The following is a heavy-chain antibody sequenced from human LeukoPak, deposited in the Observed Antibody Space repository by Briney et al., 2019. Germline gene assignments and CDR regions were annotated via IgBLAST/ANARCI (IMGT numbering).Heavy chain of an antibody. V-gene: IGHV4-59*08. J-gene: IGHJ3*02. Sequence: PSETLSLTCTVSGGSMSPFYWSWIRQSPGKGLEWIGSIYYSGGTNYNPSLKSRVTISVDTSKNQFSLELSSVTAADTAMYYCAVNSTKPTFDIWGQGKMVTVSS. CDR3: AVNSTKPTFDI. CDR1: GGSMSPFY. D-gene: IGHD1-1*01. CDR2: IYYSGGT.